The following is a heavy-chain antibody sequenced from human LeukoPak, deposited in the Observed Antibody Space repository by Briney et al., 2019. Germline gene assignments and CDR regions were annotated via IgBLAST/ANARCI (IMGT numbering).Heavy chain of an antibody. Sequence: SETLSLTCTVSGGSISSYYWSWIRQPPGKGLEWIGYIYYSGSTNYNPSLKSRVTISVDTSKNQFSLKLSSVTAADTAVYYCASGYYGSGSYTFDYWGQGTLVTVSS. CDR3: ASGYYGSGSYTFDY. CDR2: IYYSGST. J-gene: IGHJ4*02. CDR1: GGSISSYY. D-gene: IGHD3-10*01. V-gene: IGHV4-59*01.